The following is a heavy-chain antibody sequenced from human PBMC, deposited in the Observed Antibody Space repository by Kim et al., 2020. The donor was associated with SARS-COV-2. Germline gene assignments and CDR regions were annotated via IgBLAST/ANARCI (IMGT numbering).Heavy chain of an antibody. CDR1: GGSISSSSYY. D-gene: IGHD3-10*01. Sequence: SETLSLTCTVSGGSISSSSYYWGWIRQPPGKGLEWIGSIYYSGSTYYNPSLKSRVTISVDTSKNQFSLKLSSVTAADTAVYYCARGSQLLWFGELSEPFDYWGQGTLVTVSS. CDR2: IYYSGST. V-gene: IGHV4-39*07. CDR3: ARGSQLLWFGELSEPFDY. J-gene: IGHJ4*02.